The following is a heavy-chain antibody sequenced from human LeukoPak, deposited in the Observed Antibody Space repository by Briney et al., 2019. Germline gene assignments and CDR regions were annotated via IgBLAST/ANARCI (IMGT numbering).Heavy chain of an antibody. J-gene: IGHJ4*02. V-gene: IGHV3-66*01. CDR1: GFTVSSNY. D-gene: IGHD6-19*01. CDR3: AKDPETQYYFDY. Sequence: GGSLRLSCAASGFTVSSNYMSWVRQAPGKGLEWVSVIYSGGSTYYADSVKGRFTISRDNSKNTLYLQMNSLRAEDTAVYYCAKDPETQYYFDYWGQGTLVTVSS. CDR2: IYSGGST.